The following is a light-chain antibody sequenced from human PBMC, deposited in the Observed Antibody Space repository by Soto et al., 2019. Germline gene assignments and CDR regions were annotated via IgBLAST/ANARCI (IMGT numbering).Light chain of an antibody. CDR1: SSDVGSYNL. CDR3: CSYAGSSTYV. V-gene: IGLV2-23*01. J-gene: IGLJ1*01. CDR2: EGS. Sequence: QSALTQPASVSGSPGQSITISCTGTSSDVGSYNLVSWYQQHPGKAPKLMIYEGSKRPSGVSNRFSCSKSDNTASLTISGLQSEDEDDYYCCSYAGSSTYVFGTGTKLTVL.